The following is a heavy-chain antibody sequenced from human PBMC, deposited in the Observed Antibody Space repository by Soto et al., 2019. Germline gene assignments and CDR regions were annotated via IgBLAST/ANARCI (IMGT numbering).Heavy chain of an antibody. J-gene: IGHJ5*02. V-gene: IGHV1-69*13. Sequence: SVKVSCKASVGSFSSYAISWVRQAPGQGLEWMGGIIPIFGTANYAQKFQGRVTITADESTSTAYMELSSLRSEYTAVYYCARDWGIGYCSSTSCSGEGWFDHWGQGTLVTVSS. D-gene: IGHD2-2*01. CDR3: ARDWGIGYCSSTSCSGEGWFDH. CDR1: VGSFSSYA. CDR2: IIPIFGTA.